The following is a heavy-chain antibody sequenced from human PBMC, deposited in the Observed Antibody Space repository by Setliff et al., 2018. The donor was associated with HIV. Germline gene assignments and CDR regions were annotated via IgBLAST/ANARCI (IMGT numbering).Heavy chain of an antibody. CDR2: IKQDGSEK. J-gene: IGHJ1*01. CDR3: AGESSIAVAEYFQH. D-gene: IGHD6-19*01. CDR1: GFTFSTYW. V-gene: IGHV3-7*05. Sequence: PGGSLRLSCAASGFTFSTYWMSWVRQAPGKGLEWVANIKQDGSEKNYMDSVKGRFTISRDNAKNSLYLQMNSLRAEDTAVYYCAGESSIAVAEYFQHWGQGTLVTVSS.